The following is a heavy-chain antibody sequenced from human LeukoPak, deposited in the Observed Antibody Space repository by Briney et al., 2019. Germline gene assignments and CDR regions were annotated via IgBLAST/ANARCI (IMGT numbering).Heavy chain of an antibody. CDR2: IYTSGST. D-gene: IGHD6-19*01. V-gene: IGHV4-4*09. CDR1: GGSISNYY. J-gene: IGHJ4*02. Sequence: SETLSLTCTVSGGSISNYYWSWIRQPPGKGLEWIGYIYTSGSTNYNPSLRSRVTISVDTSKNQFSLRLSSVTAADTAVYYCARGSGWYYYWGQGTLVTVS. CDR3: ARGSGWYYY.